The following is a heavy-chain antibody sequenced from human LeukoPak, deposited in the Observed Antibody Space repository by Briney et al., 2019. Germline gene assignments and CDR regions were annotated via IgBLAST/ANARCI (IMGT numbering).Heavy chain of an antibody. D-gene: IGHD3-10*01. CDR3: ARGLWFGDENPPYFDY. Sequence: SETLSLTCSVSDYSISSGYYWGWIRQPPGKGLEWIGSIYHSGSTYYNPSLKSRVTISVDTSKNHFSLKLTSVTAADTAVYYCARGLWFGDENPPYFDYWGQGTLVTVSS. V-gene: IGHV4-38-2*02. J-gene: IGHJ4*02. CDR1: DYSISSGYY. CDR2: IYHSGST.